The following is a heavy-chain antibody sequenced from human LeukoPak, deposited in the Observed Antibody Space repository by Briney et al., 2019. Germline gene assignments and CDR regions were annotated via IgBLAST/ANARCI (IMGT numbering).Heavy chain of an antibody. Sequence: SETLSLTCTVSGGSISSYYWSWIRQPPGKGLEYIGYIYYSGSTNYNPSLKSRVTISVDTSKHQFSLKLSSVTAADTAVYYCARGFSETGYYFDYWGQGTLVTVSS. CDR3: ARGFSETGYYFDY. V-gene: IGHV4-59*01. D-gene: IGHD1-14*01. CDR2: IYYSGST. CDR1: GGSISSYY. J-gene: IGHJ4*02.